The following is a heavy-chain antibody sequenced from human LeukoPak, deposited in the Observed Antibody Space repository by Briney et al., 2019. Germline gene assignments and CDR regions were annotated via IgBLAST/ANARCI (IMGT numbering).Heavy chain of an antibody. CDR2: IYYSGST. CDR3: ARGRVGYCSGGSCYHYPNWFDP. V-gene: IGHV4-39*01. CDR1: GGSISSSSYY. Sequence: PSETLSLTCTVSGGSISSSSYYWGWIRQPPGKGLEWIGSIYYSGSTYYNPSLKSRVTISVDTSKNQFSLKLSSVTAADTAVYYCARGRVGYCSGGSCYHYPNWFDPWGQGTLVTVSS. D-gene: IGHD2-15*01. J-gene: IGHJ5*02.